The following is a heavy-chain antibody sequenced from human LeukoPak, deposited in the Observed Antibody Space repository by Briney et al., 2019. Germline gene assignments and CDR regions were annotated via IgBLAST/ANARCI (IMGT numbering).Heavy chain of an antibody. CDR2: ISGSGGTT. D-gene: IGHD3-10*01. CDR1: GFTFSSYA. Sequence: GGSLRLYCAVSGFTFSSYAMSWVRQAPGKGLEWVSVISGSGGTTYYADSVKGRFTISRDNSKNTLSLQMNSLRAEDTAVYYCAKDKSSPMVSYYFDYWGQGTLVTVSS. V-gene: IGHV3-23*01. J-gene: IGHJ4*02. CDR3: AKDKSSPMVSYYFDY.